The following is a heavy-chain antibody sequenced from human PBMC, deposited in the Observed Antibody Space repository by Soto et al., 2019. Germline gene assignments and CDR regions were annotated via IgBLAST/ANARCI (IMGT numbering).Heavy chain of an antibody. CDR2: IYYSGST. J-gene: IGHJ5*02. D-gene: IGHD3-16*02. CDR1: GGSISSGGYY. CDR3: ARATRYISPLRWFDP. Sequence: QVQLQESGPGLAKPSQTLSLTCTVSGGSISSGGYYWSWIRQHPGKGLEWIGYIYYSGSTYYNPSIKSRATISVDTAKNQFSLKRISVPAADTAVYYCARATRYISPLRWFDPWGQASLVTVSS. V-gene: IGHV4-31*03.